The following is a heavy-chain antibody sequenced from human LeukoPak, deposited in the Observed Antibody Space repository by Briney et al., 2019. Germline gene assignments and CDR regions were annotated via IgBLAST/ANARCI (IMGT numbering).Heavy chain of an antibody. V-gene: IGHV1-69*06. CDR3: ARPLSSGYYFLGAFDI. D-gene: IGHD3-22*01. CDR2: IIPIFGTA. Sequence: SVKVSCKASGGTFSSYAISWVRQAPGQGLEWMGGIIPIFGTANYAQKFQGRVTITADKSTSTAYMELSSLRSEDTAVYYCARPLSSGYYFLGAFDIWGQRTMVTVSS. CDR1: GGTFSSYA. J-gene: IGHJ3*02.